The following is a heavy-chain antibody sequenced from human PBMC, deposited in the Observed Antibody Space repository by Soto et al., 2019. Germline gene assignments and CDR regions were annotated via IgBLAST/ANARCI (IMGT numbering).Heavy chain of an antibody. D-gene: IGHD2-2*01. V-gene: IGHV4-34*01. CDR2: INHSGST. Sequence: NTSETLSLTCAVYGGSFSGYYWSWIRQPPGKGLEWIGEINHSGSTNYNPSLKSRVTISVDTSKNQFSLKLSSVTAADTAVYYCARDNSELLWGVYFFYDTDV. J-gene: IGHJ6*01. CDR1: GGSFSGYY. CDR3: ARDNSELLWGVYFFYDTDV.